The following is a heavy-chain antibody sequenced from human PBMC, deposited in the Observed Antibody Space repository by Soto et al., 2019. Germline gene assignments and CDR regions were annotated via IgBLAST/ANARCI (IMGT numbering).Heavy chain of an antibody. V-gene: IGHV4-39*01. CDR3: ARRYGSAFDI. CDR2: IFYSGST. CDR1: GGSISSSSFY. J-gene: IGHJ3*02. D-gene: IGHD3-10*01. Sequence: SETLSLTCTVSGGSISSSSFYWGWIRQPPGKGMEWIGSIFYSGSTYYNPSLKSRATISVDTSKNQFSLKLSSVTAADTAVYYCARRYGSAFDIWGQGTMVTVSS.